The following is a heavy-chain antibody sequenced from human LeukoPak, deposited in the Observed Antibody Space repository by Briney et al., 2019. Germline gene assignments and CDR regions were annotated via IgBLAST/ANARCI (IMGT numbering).Heavy chain of an antibody. CDR3: AKVAGTTTNYYMDV. V-gene: IGHV3-30*02. D-gene: IGHD1-1*01. J-gene: IGHJ6*03. Sequence: GXXLRLSCAASGFTFSSYGMHWVRQAPGKGLEWVAFIRYDGSNKYYADCVKGRLTISRDNSKNTLYLQMNSLRAEDTAVYYCAKVAGTTTNYYMDVWGKGTTVTVSS. CDR1: GFTFSSYG. CDR2: IRYDGSNK.